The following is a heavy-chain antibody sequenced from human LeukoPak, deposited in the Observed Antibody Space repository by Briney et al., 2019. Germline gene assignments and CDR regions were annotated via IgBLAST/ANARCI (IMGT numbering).Heavy chain of an antibody. V-gene: IGHV3-74*01. J-gene: IGHJ4*02. CDR3: ARGCSSTSCYSY. CDR1: GFTFSSYW. D-gene: IGHD2-2*01. Sequence: GGSLRLSCAASGFTFSSYWMHWVRQAPGKGLVWVSRINSDGSSTNYADSVKGRFTISRDNAKNTLYLQMNSLRAEDTAVYYCARGCSSTSCYSYWGQGTLVTVSS. CDR2: INSDGSST.